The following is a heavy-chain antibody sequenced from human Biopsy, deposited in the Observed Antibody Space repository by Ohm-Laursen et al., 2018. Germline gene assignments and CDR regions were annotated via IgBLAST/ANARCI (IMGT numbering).Heavy chain of an antibody. J-gene: IGHJ3*02. Sequence: SDTLSLTCPVSGGYISHYYWTWIRQPPGKGLEWIACIDYRGSTNYNPSLKSRVSISIDTSKNQLSLRLNSVTAADTAVYYCARVSRSIYDSTFDSFNIWGPGTMVTVSS. V-gene: IGHV4-59*07. CDR2: IDYRGST. CDR3: ARVSRSIYDSTFDSFNI. CDR1: GGYISHYY. D-gene: IGHD3-22*01.